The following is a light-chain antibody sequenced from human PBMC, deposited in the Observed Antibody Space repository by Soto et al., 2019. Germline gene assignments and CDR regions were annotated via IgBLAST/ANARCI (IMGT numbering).Light chain of an antibody. V-gene: IGKV1-5*03. CDR3: EQYNSYRRT. J-gene: IGKJ1*01. CDR1: QSISIW. Sequence: DIQMTQSPSTLSASVGDRVTITCRASQSISIWWTWYQPNPGEAPKLLIYKASNLESGVPSRYSGSGSGTELPVTISSLQSDDFATYYCEQYNSYRRTFGQGTNVEIK. CDR2: KAS.